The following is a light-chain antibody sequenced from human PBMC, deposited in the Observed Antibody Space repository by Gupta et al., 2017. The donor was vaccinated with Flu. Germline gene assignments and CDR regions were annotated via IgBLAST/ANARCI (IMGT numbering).Light chain of an antibody. CDR2: AAS. CDR1: QRISRY. CDR3: QHRYSTPWT. Sequence: DIQLTQSPSSLSASVRDRVTITCRASQRISRYLNWYQQKPGKAPKLLIYAASRVKSGVPSRFSGSGSGTDFTLTISSRQPEDFANYYCQHRYSTPWTFGQGTKVEIK. J-gene: IGKJ1*01. V-gene: IGKV1-39*01.